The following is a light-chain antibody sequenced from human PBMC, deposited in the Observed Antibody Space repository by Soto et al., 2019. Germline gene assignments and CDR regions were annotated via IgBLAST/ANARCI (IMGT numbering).Light chain of an antibody. CDR1: QSVSSNY. J-gene: IGKJ1*01. CDR2: TAS. V-gene: IGKV3-20*01. Sequence: ETVLTQSPGTLSLSPGERATLSCRASQSVSSNYLAWYQQKPGQAPRLLIYTASTRATGIPDRFSGSGSGTDFPHTISTLEPEDFGVYYWHHYGTSPPSWTFGQGTKVEIK. CDR3: HHYGTSPPSWT.